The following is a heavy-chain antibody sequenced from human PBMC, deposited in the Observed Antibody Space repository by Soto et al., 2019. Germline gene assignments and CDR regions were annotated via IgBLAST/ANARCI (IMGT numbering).Heavy chain of an antibody. V-gene: IGHV3-30*18. CDR3: AKSFLQQLGLYGMDV. D-gene: IGHD6-13*01. J-gene: IGHJ6*02. CDR1: GFTFSYYG. CDR2: ISYDGSIK. Sequence: QPGGSLRLSCAASGFTFSYYGMDWVRQAPGKGLEWVAVISYDGSIKYYVDSVKGRFTISRDNSKNTLYLQMNSLRAEDTAVYYCAKSFLQQLGLYGMDVWGQGTTVTVSS.